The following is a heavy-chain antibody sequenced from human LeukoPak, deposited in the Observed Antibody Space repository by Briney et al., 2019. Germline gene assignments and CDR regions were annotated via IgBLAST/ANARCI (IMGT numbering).Heavy chain of an antibody. CDR1: GFTFSSYS. CDR2: ISGSGGST. V-gene: IGHV3-23*01. Sequence: GGSLRLSCAASGFTFSSYSMNWVRQAPGKGLEWVSAISGSGGSTYYADSVKGRFTISRDNSKNTLYLQMNSLRAEDTAVYYCAKDRVTAMVPELFDYWGQGTLVTVSS. CDR3: AKDRVTAMVPELFDY. D-gene: IGHD5-18*01. J-gene: IGHJ4*02.